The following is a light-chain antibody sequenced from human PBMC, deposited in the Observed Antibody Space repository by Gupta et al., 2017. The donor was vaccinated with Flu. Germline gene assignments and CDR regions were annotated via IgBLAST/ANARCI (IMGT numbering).Light chain of an antibody. CDR3: SSYTSNNTLL. J-gene: IGLJ3*02. CDR1: SSDLRGYNY. Sequence: SALTQPASVSRSPGQSITISCTGTSSDLRGYNYVSWYHQHPGQAPKLMIYEVSDRPSGVANRFSGSKAGNTASLTISGPEAEDAADYYCSSYTSNNTLLFGGGTKLTVL. CDR2: EVS. V-gene: IGLV2-14*01.